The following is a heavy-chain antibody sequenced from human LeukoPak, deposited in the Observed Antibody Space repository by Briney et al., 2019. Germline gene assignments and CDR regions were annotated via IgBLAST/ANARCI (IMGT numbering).Heavy chain of an antibody. D-gene: IGHD2-2*01. V-gene: IGHV1-46*01. CDR2: INPSGGST. CDR3: AREAAVVPHAFDI. Sequence: GASVTVSFKASGYTFTIYYMHWVRQAPGQGLEWMGIINPSGGSTSYSQKFQGRVTITRDTSTSTAYMELSSLRSEDTAVYYCAREAAVVPHAFDIWGQGTMVTVSS. J-gene: IGHJ3*02. CDR1: GYTFTIYY.